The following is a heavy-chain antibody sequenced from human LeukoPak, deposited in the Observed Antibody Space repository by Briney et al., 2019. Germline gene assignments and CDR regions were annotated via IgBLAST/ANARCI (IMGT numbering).Heavy chain of an antibody. V-gene: IGHV5-51*01. J-gene: IGHJ4*02. CDR2: IYPGDSDT. CDR1: GYSFTSYW. Sequence: GESPKISCKGFGYSFTSYWIGWVRQMPGKGLEWMGIIYPGDSDTRYSPSFQDQVTISADKSISTAYLQWSSLKASDTAMYYCARHSELLFDYWGQGTLVTVSS. D-gene: IGHD1-7*01. CDR3: ARHSELLFDY.